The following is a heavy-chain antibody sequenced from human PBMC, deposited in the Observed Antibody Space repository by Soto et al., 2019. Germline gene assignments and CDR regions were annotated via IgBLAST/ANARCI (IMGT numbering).Heavy chain of an antibody. V-gene: IGHV5-10-1*01. J-gene: IGHJ4*02. CDR3: ASESASYPIGDDY. CDR2: IDPSDSYT. D-gene: IGHD1-26*01. Sequence: GESLKISCKGSGYSLTSYWISWVRQMPGKGLEWMGRIDPSDSYTNYSPSFQGHVTISADKSISTAYLQWSSLKASDTAMYYCASESASYPIGDDYWGQGTLVTVSS. CDR1: GYSLTSYW.